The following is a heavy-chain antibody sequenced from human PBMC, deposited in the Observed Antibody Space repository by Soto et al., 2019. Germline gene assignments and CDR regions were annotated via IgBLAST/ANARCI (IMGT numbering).Heavy chain of an antibody. V-gene: IGHV4-4*07. D-gene: IGHD5-18*01. CDR2: INSSGRT. CDR3: ARDFDVNTALDYCYFDL. Sequence: QVQLQESGPGPVKASETLSLTCTLSGGSTSGNYWSWIWQPAGKGLEWIGRINSSGRTHYNPSLKSRVTMSVSTNHFSLKLNSVTAADTAVYYCARDFDVNTALDYCYFDLWGRGTLVTVSS. J-gene: IGHJ2*01. CDR1: GGSTSGNY.